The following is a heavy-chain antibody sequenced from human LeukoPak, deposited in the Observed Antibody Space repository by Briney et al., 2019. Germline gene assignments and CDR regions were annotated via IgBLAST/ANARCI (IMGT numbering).Heavy chain of an antibody. D-gene: IGHD6-6*01. CDR2: IYYSGST. CDR3: AREYSSSSGRRAFDI. CDR1: GGSISGYY. J-gene: IGHJ3*02. Sequence: PSETLSLTCTVSGGSISGYYWSWIRQPPGKGLEWIGYIYYSGSTNYNPSLKSRLTISIDTSENQFSLKLSSVTAADTAVDYCAREYSSSSGRRAFDIWGQGTMVTVSS. V-gene: IGHV4-59*08.